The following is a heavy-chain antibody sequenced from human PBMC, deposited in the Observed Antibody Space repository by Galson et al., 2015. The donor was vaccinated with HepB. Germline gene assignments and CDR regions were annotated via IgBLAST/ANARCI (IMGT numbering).Heavy chain of an antibody. CDR1: GGTFSSYA. Sequence: SVKVSCKASGGTFSSYAISWVRQAPGQGLEWMGGIIPIFGTANYAQKFQGRVTITADESTSTAYMELSSLRSEDTAVYYCATPRPLWRYSGYDYRFDYWGQGTLVTVSS. CDR3: ATPRPLWRYSGYDYRFDY. J-gene: IGHJ4*02. D-gene: IGHD5-12*01. CDR2: IIPIFGTA. V-gene: IGHV1-69*13.